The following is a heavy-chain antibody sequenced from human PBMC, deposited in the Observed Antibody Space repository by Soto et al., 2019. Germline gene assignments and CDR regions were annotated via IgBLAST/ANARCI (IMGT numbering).Heavy chain of an antibody. Sequence: EVQLVESGGGLVQPGGSLRLSCAASGFTVSGNHMSWVRQAPGKGLECVSVIYTGGSSTYYADSVKGRFTVSRDNSKNTLYLQMNSLRAEDRAVYYCARDDVWGQGTTVTVSS. CDR3: ARDDV. CDR1: GFTVSGNH. V-gene: IGHV3-66*01. J-gene: IGHJ6*02. CDR2: IYTGGSST.